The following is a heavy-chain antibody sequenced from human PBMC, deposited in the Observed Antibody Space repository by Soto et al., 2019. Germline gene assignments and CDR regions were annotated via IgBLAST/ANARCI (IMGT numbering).Heavy chain of an antibody. V-gene: IGHV3-73*01. CDR2: IRSKANTYAT. Sequence: GGSLRLSCAASGFTFSGSAMHWVRQASGKGLEWVGRIRSKANTYATTYAASVKGRFTISRDDSKNTAYLQMNSLKTEDMAVYYCTRPITATTGDFHYWGQGTLVTVSS. J-gene: IGHJ4*02. D-gene: IGHD1-7*01. CDR1: GFTFSGSA. CDR3: TRPITATTGDFHY.